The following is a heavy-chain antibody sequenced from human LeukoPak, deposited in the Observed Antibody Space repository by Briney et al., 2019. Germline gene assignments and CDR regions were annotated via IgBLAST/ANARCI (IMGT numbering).Heavy chain of an antibody. CDR1: GFTVSSNY. D-gene: IGHD5-18*01. CDR2: IYSGGST. J-gene: IGHJ6*03. Sequence: GSLRLSCAASGFTVSSNYMSWVRQAPGKGLEWVSVIYSGGSTYYADSVKGRFTISRDNSKNTLYLQMNSLRAEDTAVYYCAKGQLWQKSYYMDVWGKGTTVTVSS. V-gene: IGHV3-53*01. CDR3: AKGQLWQKSYYMDV.